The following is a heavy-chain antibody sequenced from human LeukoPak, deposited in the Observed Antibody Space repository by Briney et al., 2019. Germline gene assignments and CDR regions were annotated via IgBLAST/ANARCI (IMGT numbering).Heavy chain of an antibody. CDR1: GFTFSSYG. J-gene: IGHJ3*02. CDR3: ARPAGYDFAFDI. CDR2: IRYDGSNK. V-gene: IGHV3-30*02. D-gene: IGHD5-12*01. Sequence: GGSLRLSCAASGFTFSSYGMHWVRQAPGKGLEWVAFIRYDGSNKYYADSVKGRFTISRDNSKNTLYLQMNSLRAGDTAVYYCARPAGYDFAFDIWGQGTMVTVSS.